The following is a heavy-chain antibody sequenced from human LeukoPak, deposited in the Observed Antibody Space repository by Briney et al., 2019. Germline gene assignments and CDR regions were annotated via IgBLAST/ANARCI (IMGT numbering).Heavy chain of an antibody. J-gene: IGHJ4*02. CDR3: ASSRSYDSLGGYYIDY. CDR2: IYYSGST. Sequence: SETLSLTCTVSGGSISSSSYYWGWLRQPPGKGLEWIGSIYYSGSTYDNPSLKSRVTISVDTSNNQFSLQLSYVSAADTAVYYCASSRSYDSLGGYYIDYWGQGTLVTVSS. V-gene: IGHV4-39*01. D-gene: IGHD3-9*01. CDR1: GGSISSSSYY.